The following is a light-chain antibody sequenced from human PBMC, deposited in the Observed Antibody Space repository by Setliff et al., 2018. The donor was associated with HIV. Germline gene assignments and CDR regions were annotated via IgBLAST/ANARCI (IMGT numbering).Light chain of an antibody. CDR3: CSYAGSSTYV. J-gene: IGLJ1*01. CDR1: SSDVGSYNL. Sequence: QSVLTQPASVSGSPGQSITLSCTGTSSDVGSYNLVSWYQHHPGKAPKLMIYEVSKRPSGVSSRFSGSKSGNTASLTISGLQAEDEADYYCCSYAGSSTYVFGTGTKVTV. CDR2: EVS. V-gene: IGLV2-23*02.